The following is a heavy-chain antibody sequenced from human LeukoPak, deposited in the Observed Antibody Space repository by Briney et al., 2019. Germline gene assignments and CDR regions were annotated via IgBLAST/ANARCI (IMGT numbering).Heavy chain of an antibody. J-gene: IGHJ3*02. CDR3: ARLQSPYCSSTSCYAGGAFDI. CDR1: GGSISSSSYY. Sequence: SETLSLTCTVSGGSISSSSYYWGWTRQPPGKGLEWIGSIYYSGSTYYNPSLKSRVTISVDTSKNQFSLKLSSVTAADTAVYYCARLQSPYCSSTSCYAGGAFDIWGQGTMVTVSS. CDR2: IYYSGST. V-gene: IGHV4-39*01. D-gene: IGHD2-2*01.